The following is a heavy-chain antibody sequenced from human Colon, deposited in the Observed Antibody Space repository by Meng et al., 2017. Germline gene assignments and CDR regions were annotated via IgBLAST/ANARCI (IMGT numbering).Heavy chain of an antibody. CDR2: IVPNSGDT. V-gene: IGHV1-2*02. Sequence: ASVKVSCKASGYNFICYYIHWVRQAPGQGLEWMGWIVPNSGDTIYAQKFQGRVTMTRDTSVSTAYMELSRLTSDDTAVYYCARSEPSLDYWGQGTLVTVAS. CDR3: ARSEPSLDY. J-gene: IGHJ4*02. D-gene: IGHD1-14*01. CDR1: GYNFICYY.